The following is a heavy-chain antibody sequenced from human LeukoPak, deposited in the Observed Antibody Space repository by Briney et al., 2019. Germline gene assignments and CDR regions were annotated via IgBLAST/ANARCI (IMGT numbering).Heavy chain of an antibody. CDR3: ARGHYGLDV. Sequence: GRSQRLSCVASEFTFGNHWMTWVRQAPGKGLEWVASIKTDGSEKYHVDSVEGRFTISRDNAKNSVFLQMNSLRAEDTAVYYCARGHYGLDVWGPGTTVAV. J-gene: IGHJ6*02. CDR1: EFTFGNHW. CDR2: IKTDGSEK. V-gene: IGHV3-7*01.